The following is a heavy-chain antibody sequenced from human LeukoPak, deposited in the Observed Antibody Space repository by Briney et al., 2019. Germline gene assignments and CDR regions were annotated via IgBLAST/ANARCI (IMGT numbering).Heavy chain of an antibody. Sequence: PGGSLRLSCAASGFTFSSYSMNWVRQAPGKGLEWVSSISSSSSYIYYADSVKGRFTISRDNAKNSLYLQMNSLRAEDTAVYHCARAARVYDSSGPIEGVPEYFQHWGQGTLVTVSS. CDR2: ISSSSSYI. D-gene: IGHD3-22*01. CDR1: GFTFSSYS. V-gene: IGHV3-21*01. J-gene: IGHJ1*01. CDR3: ARAARVYDSSGPIEGVPEYFQH.